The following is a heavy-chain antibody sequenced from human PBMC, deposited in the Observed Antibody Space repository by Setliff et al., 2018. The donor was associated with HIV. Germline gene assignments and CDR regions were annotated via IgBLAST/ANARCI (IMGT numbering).Heavy chain of an antibody. Sequence: GASVKVSCKASGYTFTGYYMHWVRRAPGQGLEWMGWINPNSGGTNYAQKFQGRVTMTRDTSISTAYMELSRLRSDDTAVYYCARGFTYRGYYYGSGSYYNIQQPIDYWGQGTLVTVSS. J-gene: IGHJ4*02. D-gene: IGHD3-10*01. CDR2: INPNSGGT. CDR1: GYTFTGYY. CDR3: ARGFTYRGYYYGSGSYYNIQQPIDY. V-gene: IGHV1-2*02.